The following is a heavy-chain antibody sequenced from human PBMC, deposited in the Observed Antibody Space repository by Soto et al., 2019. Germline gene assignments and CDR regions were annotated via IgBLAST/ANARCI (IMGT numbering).Heavy chain of an antibody. CDR3: ARDDYYGSNNWFDP. CDR1: GVSIKTYY. Sequence: PSETLSLTCAVSGVSIKTYYWSWIRKPAGKGLEWIGRIYTTGSANHNPSLKSRVTMSVDTSKNQVSLKLNSVTAADAGVYYCARDDYYGSNNWFDPWGQGSLVTVSS. J-gene: IGHJ5*02. D-gene: IGHD3-22*01. V-gene: IGHV4-4*07. CDR2: IYTTGSA.